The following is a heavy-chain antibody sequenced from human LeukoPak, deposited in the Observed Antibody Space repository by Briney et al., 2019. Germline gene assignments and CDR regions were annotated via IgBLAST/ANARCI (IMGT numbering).Heavy chain of an antibody. CDR2: INHSGST. J-gene: IGHJ3*02. CDR1: GGSFSGYY. CDR3: ASTIFGVVIITPDGAFDI. D-gene: IGHD3-3*01. Sequence: PSETLSLSCAVYGGSFSGYYWSWIRQPSGKGLEWIGEINHSGSTNYNPSLKSRVTISVDTSKNQFSLKLSSVTAADTAVYYCASTIFGVVIITPDGAFDIWGQGTMVTVSS. V-gene: IGHV4-34*01.